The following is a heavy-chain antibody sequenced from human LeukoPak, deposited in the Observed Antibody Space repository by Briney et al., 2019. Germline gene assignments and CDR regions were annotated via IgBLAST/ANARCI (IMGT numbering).Heavy chain of an antibody. V-gene: IGHV4-61*02. Sequence: SETLSLTCTVSGGSISSSSYYWGWIRQPAGKGPEWIGRIYTSGSTNYNPSLKSRVTISVDTSKNQFSLKLSSVTAADTAVYYCAREVKPYDYVWGSYPDYWGQGTLVTVSS. CDR3: AREVKPYDYVWGSYPDY. CDR1: GGSISSSSYY. CDR2: IYTSGST. D-gene: IGHD3-16*02. J-gene: IGHJ4*02.